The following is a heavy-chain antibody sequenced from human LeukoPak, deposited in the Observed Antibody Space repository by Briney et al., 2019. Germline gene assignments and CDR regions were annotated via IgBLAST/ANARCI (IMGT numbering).Heavy chain of an antibody. D-gene: IGHD2-15*01. J-gene: IGHJ4*02. CDR1: GYTLTELS. Sequence: ASVKVSCKVSGYTLTELSMHWVRQAPGKGLEWMGGFDPEDGETIYAQKFQGRVTMTEGTSTDTAYMELSSLRSEDTAVYYCATRVVAATWDYWGQGTLVTVSS. CDR3: ATRVVAATWDY. CDR2: FDPEDGET. V-gene: IGHV1-24*01.